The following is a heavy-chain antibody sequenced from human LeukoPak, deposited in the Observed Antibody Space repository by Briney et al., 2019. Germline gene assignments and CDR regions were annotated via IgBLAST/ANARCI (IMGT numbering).Heavy chain of an antibody. Sequence: ASVTVSCKASGYTFTSYDINWVRQATGQGLEWMGWMNPNSGNTGYAQKFQGRVTMTRNTSISTAYMELSSLRSEDTAVYYCARPVTSSCYSLDYWGQGTLVTVSS. CDR2: MNPNSGNT. CDR1: GYTFTSYD. CDR3: ARPVTSSCYSLDY. D-gene: IGHD2-15*01. V-gene: IGHV1-8*01. J-gene: IGHJ4*02.